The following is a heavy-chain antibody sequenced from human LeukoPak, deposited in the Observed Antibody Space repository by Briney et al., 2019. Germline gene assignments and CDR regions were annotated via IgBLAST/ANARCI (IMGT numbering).Heavy chain of an antibody. CDR3: ARHGPVETATDAFDL. Sequence: ETLSLTCAVYGGSFSGYYWSWIRQPPGKGLEWIGEINHSGSTNYNPSLKSRVAIFVDTSKNQLSLRLSGVTAADTAVYHCARHGPVETATDAFDLWGQGTRVTVSS. J-gene: IGHJ3*01. V-gene: IGHV4-34*01. CDR2: INHSGST. D-gene: IGHD2-21*02. CDR1: GGSFSGYY.